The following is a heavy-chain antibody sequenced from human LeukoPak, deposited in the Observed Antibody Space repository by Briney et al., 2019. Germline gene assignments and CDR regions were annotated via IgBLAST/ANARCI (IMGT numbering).Heavy chain of an antibody. D-gene: IGHD1-1*01. V-gene: IGHV4-59*08. J-gene: IGHJ4*02. CDR1: GGSISSYY. CDR2: IYYSGST. CDR3: ASSPVSPYNDY. Sequence: SETLSLTCTVSGGSISSYYWSWIRQPPGKGLEWIGYIYYSGSTNYNPSLKSRVTISVDTSKNQFSLKLSSVTAADTAVYYCASSPVSPYNDYWGQGTLVTVSS.